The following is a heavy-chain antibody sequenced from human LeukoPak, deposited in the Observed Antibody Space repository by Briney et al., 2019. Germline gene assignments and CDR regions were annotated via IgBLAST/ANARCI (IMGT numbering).Heavy chain of an antibody. D-gene: IGHD2-2*01. V-gene: IGHV4-4*07. J-gene: IGHJ6*03. Sequence: SETLSLTCTVSGGSISSYYWSWVRQPAGKGLEWIGRIYTSGSTNYNPSLKSRVTMSVDTSKNQFSLKLSSVTAADTAVYYCARLSESSTDYYYYMDVWGKGTTVTVSS. CDR2: IYTSGST. CDR1: GGSISSYY. CDR3: ARLSESSTDYYYYMDV.